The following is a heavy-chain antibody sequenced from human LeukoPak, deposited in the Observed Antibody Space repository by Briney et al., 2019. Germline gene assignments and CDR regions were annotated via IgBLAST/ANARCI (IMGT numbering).Heavy chain of an antibody. CDR3: ARELYYYDSSGYDRRLDP. Sequence: GGSLRLSCAASGFTFSSYWMHWVRQAPGKGLVWVSRINSDGSSTSYADSVKGRFTISRDNAKNTLYLQMNSLRAEDTAVYYCARELYYYDSSGYDRRLDPWGQGTLVTVSS. V-gene: IGHV3-74*01. CDR2: INSDGSST. D-gene: IGHD3-22*01. CDR1: GFTFSSYW. J-gene: IGHJ5*02.